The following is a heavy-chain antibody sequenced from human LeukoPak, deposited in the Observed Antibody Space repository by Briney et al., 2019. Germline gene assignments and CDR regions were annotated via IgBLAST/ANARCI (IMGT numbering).Heavy chain of an antibody. Sequence: GGSLRLSCAASGFIFSSYDIHWVRQAPGKGPEWVSAISNDGRDKYYADSVKGRFTISRDNSKNTLNLQMNGLRPDDTAVYFCARDRGGTTSSFDYWGQGTLVTASS. CDR1: GFIFSSYD. J-gene: IGHJ4*02. V-gene: IGHV3-30*04. CDR2: ISNDGRDK. D-gene: IGHD1-14*01. CDR3: ARDRGGTTSSFDY.